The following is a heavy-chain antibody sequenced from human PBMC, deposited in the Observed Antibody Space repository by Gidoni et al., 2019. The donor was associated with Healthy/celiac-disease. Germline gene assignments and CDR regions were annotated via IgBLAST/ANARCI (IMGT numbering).Heavy chain of an antibody. CDR1: GFTVSSYA. V-gene: IGHV3-30*01. CDR2: ISYDGSNK. D-gene: IGHD6-19*01. CDR3: ARESPYSSGWRVFDY. J-gene: IGHJ4*02. Sequence: QVQLVESGGGVAQPGRSLRLSGAASGFTVSSYAMHWVRQAPGKGLEWVAVISYDGSNKYYADSVKGRFAISRDNSKNTLYLQMNSLGAEDTAVYYCARESPYSSGWRVFDYWGQGTLVTVSS.